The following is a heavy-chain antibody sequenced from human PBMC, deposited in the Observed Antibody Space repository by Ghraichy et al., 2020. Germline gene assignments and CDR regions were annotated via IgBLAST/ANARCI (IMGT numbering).Heavy chain of an antibody. CDR2: IYYSGST. D-gene: IGHD3-16*02. V-gene: IGHV4-59*01. CDR3: ARGRPDYDYVWGSYRWAYYFDY. CDR1: GGSISSYY. J-gene: IGHJ4*02. Sequence: SETLSLTCTVSGGSISSYYWSWIRQPPGKGLEWIGYIYYSGSTNYNPSLKCRVTISVDTSKNQFSLKLSSVTAADTAVYYCARGRPDYDYVWGSYRWAYYFDYWGQGTLVTVSS.